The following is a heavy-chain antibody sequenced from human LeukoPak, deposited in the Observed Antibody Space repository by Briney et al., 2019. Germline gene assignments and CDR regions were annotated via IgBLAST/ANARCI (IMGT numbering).Heavy chain of an antibody. CDR1: GGTFSSYG. Sequence: GASVKVSCKASGGTFSSYGISWVRQAPGQGLEWMGGIIPIFGTVNYAQKLQGRVTITTDTSTSTAYMELRSLRSDDTAVYYCARVDSSGYYPTQRFDYWGQGTLVTVSS. V-gene: IGHV1-69*05. CDR3: ARVDSSGYYPTQRFDY. CDR2: IIPIFGTV. D-gene: IGHD3-22*01. J-gene: IGHJ4*02.